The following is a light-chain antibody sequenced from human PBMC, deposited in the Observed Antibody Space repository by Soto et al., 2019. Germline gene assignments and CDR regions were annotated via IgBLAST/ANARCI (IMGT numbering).Light chain of an antibody. Sequence: QSALTQPASVSGSPGQSITISCTGTSSDVGGYNYVSWYQQHPGEAPKLMIYDVSNRPSGVSNRFSGSKSGNTASLTISGLQAEDEADYYCNSFTSSSTLIFGGGTKVTVL. CDR2: DVS. V-gene: IGLV2-14*03. CDR1: SSDVGGYNY. J-gene: IGLJ2*01. CDR3: NSFTSSSTLI.